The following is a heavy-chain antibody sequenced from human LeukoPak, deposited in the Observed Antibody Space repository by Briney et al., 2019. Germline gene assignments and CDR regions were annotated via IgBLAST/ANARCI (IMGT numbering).Heavy chain of an antibody. D-gene: IGHD6-13*01. J-gene: IGHJ4*02. CDR2: ISSNGGST. V-gene: IGHV3-64*01. CDR1: GFTFSSYA. Sequence: GGSLRLSCAASGFTFSSYAMHWVRQAPGRGLEYVSAISSNGGSTYYANSVKGRFAISRDNSKNTLYLQMGSLRAEDMAVYYCARGTGYSSSWPPHWGQGTLVTVSS. CDR3: ARGTGYSSSWPPH.